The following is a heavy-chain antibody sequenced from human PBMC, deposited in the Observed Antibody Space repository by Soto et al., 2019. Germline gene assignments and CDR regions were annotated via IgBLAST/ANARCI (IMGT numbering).Heavy chain of an antibody. D-gene: IGHD5-12*01. CDR1: GFTFSSYA. Sequence: QVQLVESGGGVVQPGRSLRLSCAASGFTFSSYAMHWVRQAPGKGLEWVAVISYDGSNKYYADSVKGRFTISRDNSKNTRYLQMNSLRAEDTAVYYCASHGGDGYNSEWGQGTLVTVSS. CDR3: ASHGGDGYNSE. J-gene: IGHJ4*02. V-gene: IGHV3-30-3*01. CDR2: ISYDGSNK.